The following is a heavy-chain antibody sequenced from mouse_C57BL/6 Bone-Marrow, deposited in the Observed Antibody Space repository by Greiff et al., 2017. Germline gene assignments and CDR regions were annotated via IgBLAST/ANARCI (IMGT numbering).Heavy chain of an antibody. CDR3: AIRGSSGYGFAY. J-gene: IGHJ3*01. CDR2: IHPSDSDT. V-gene: IGHV1-74*01. D-gene: IGHD3-2*02. CDR1: GYTFTSYW. Sequence: QVQLKESGAELVKPGASVKVSCKASGYTFTSYWMHWVKQRPGQGLEWIGRIHPSDSDTNYNQKFKGKATLTVDKSTSTAYMQLSSLTSEDSAVYYCAIRGSSGYGFAYWGQGTLVTVSA.